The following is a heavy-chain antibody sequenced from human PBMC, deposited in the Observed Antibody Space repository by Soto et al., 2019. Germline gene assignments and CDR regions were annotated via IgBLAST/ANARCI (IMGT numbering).Heavy chain of an antibody. D-gene: IGHD6-13*01. CDR3: ARRIGDSSHYFDY. CDR2: ISYSGGA. V-gene: IGHV4-31*03. CDR1: GGSVSSGGYY. Sequence: PSETLSLTCSVSGGSVSSGGYYWSWIRQQPGKGLEWIGYISYSGGAFYNPSLKSRVTISVDTSQNQFSLKLNSVTAADTAVYSCARRIGDSSHYFDYWGQGTLVTVSS. J-gene: IGHJ4*02.